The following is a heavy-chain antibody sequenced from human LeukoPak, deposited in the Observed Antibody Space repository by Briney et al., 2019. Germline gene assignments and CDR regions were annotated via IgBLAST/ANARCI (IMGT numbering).Heavy chain of an antibody. CDR3: ARDYGYSYGSLWGYFDY. V-gene: IGHV3-23*01. CDR2: ISGSGGST. D-gene: IGHD5-18*01. Sequence: GGSLRLSCAASGFTFSSYAMSWVRQAPGKGLEWVSAISGSGGSTYYADSVKGRFTISRDNSKNTLYLQMNSLRAEDTAVYYCARDYGYSYGSLWGYFDYWGQGTLVTVSS. CDR1: GFTFSSYA. J-gene: IGHJ4*02.